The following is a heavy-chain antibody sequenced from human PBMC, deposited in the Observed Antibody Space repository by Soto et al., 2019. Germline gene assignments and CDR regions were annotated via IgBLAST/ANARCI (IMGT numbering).Heavy chain of an antibody. D-gene: IGHD5-12*01. Sequence: QVQLVESEGGVVQPGRSLRLSCAASGFTFSSYAMHWVRQAPGKGLEWVAVISYDGSNKYYADSVKGRFTISRDNSKNTLYLQMNSLRAEDTAVYYCARDYRGYDDEPDYWGQGTLVTVSS. CDR1: GFTFSSYA. CDR2: ISYDGSNK. CDR3: ARDYRGYDDEPDY. J-gene: IGHJ4*02. V-gene: IGHV3-30-3*01.